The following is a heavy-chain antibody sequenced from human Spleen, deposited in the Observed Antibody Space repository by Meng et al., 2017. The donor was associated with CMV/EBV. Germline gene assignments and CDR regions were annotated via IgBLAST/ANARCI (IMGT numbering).Heavy chain of an antibody. CDR2: ISSTGDYT. Sequence: GESLKISCAASGFTFTTYNMNWVRQAAGQGLEWIASISSTGDYTYYADSVRGRFSISRLNASNSLFLQMDSLRAEDTAGYDCGRVPGGGMSFYYGLDVWGRGTTVTVSS. J-gene: IGHJ6*02. CDR3: GRVPGGGMSFYYGLDV. V-gene: IGHV3-21*06. D-gene: IGHD3-16*01. CDR1: GFTFTTYN.